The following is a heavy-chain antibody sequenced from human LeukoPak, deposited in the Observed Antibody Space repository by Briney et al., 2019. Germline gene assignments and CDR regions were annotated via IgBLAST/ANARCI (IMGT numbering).Heavy chain of an antibody. CDR3: ARRGRGDWFDP. V-gene: IGHV5-51*01. J-gene: IGHJ5*02. CDR1: GYSFTSYW. D-gene: IGHD1-26*01. CDR2: IYPGDSDT. Sequence: GESLKISCKGSGYSFTSYWIGWVRQMPGKGLEWMGIIYPGDSDTRYRPSFQGQVTISADKTISTVYLQWSSLKVSDTAIYYCARRGRGDWFDPWGQATLVTVSS.